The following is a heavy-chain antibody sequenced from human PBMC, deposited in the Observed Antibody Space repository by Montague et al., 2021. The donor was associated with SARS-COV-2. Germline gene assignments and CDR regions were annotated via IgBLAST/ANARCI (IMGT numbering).Heavy chain of an antibody. Sequence: SLKLSCAASGFTFNTYAMTWVRQAPGKGLEWVSAIGGSGAGTYYADSVKGRFTISRDNSKNTLFLQMDSLRAEDTALYYCAKSLDTSGNSFESGADYWGQGTLVTVSS. CDR1: GFTFNTYA. CDR2: IGGSGAGT. V-gene: IGHV3-23*01. CDR3: AKSLDTSGNSFESGADY. D-gene: IGHD2-15*01. J-gene: IGHJ4*02.